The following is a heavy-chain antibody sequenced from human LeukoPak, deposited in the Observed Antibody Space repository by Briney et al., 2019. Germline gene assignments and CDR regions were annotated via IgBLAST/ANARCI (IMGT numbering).Heavy chain of an antibody. Sequence: KPSETLSLTCTVSGGSISSYYWSWIRQPPGKGLEWIGYIYYSGSTNYNPSLKSRVTISVDTSKNQFSLKLSSVTAADTAVYYCARAPMTTVTSYFDYWGQGTLVTVSS. CDR3: ARAPMTTVTSYFDY. D-gene: IGHD4-11*01. CDR2: IYYSGST. V-gene: IGHV4-59*01. CDR1: GGSISSYY. J-gene: IGHJ4*02.